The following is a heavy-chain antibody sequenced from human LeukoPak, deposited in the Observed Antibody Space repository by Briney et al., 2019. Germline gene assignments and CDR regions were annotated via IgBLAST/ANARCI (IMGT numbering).Heavy chain of an antibody. V-gene: IGHV4-34*01. J-gene: IGHJ4*02. CDR1: GGSLSGYS. CDR2: INHSGST. CDR3: ARVPGRPADVFDH. D-gene: IGHD2-2*01. Sequence: SETLSLTCAVYGGSLSGYSWSWIRQPPGKGLEWIGEINHSGSTNYNPSLKSRVTISADTSKNQFSLKLRAVTAADTAFYYCARVPGRPADVFDHWGQGTLVTVSS.